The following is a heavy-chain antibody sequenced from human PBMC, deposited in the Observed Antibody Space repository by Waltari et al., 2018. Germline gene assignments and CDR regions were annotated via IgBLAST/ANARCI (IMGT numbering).Heavy chain of an antibody. V-gene: IGHV3-23*04. CDR1: GFTFSSYA. Sequence: EVQLVESGGGLVQPGGSLRLSCAASGFTFSSYAMSWVRQAPGKGLEWVSAISGSGGSTYYADSVKGRLTSSRDNSKNTLYLQMNSLRAEDTAVYYCARVGGSGRHYYYYYGMDVWGQGTTVTVSS. CDR3: ARVGGSGRHYYYYYGMDV. J-gene: IGHJ6*02. CDR2: ISGSGGST. D-gene: IGHD3-10*01.